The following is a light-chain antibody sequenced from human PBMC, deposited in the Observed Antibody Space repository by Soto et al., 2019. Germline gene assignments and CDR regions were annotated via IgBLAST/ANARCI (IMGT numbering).Light chain of an antibody. Sequence: QSALTQPPSASGSPGQSVTISCTGTSSDVGGYNYVSWYQQHPGKAPKLMIYEVSKRPSGVPDRFSGSKSGNTASLTVSGLQAVDEADYFCSSFAGSHYVFGAGTKVTVL. CDR1: SSDVGGYNY. CDR2: EVS. V-gene: IGLV2-8*01. CDR3: SSFAGSHYV. J-gene: IGLJ1*01.